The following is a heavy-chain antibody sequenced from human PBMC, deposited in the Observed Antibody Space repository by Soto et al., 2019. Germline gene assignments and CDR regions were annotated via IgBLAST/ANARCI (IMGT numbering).Heavy chain of an antibody. V-gene: IGHV4-34*01. CDR1: GGSFSGYY. J-gene: IGHJ6*02. CDR3: ARGGITGTTVYYYYGMDV. Sequence: SETLSLTCAVYGGSFSGYYWSWIRQPPGKGLEWIGEINHSGSTNYSPSLKSRVTISVDTSKNQFSLKLSSVTAADTAVYYCARGGITGTTVYYYYGMDVWGQGTTVTVSS. D-gene: IGHD1-7*01. CDR2: INHSGST.